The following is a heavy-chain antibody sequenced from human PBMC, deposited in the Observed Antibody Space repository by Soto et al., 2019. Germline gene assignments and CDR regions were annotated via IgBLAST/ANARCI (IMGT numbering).Heavy chain of an antibody. D-gene: IGHD6-13*01. V-gene: IGHV3-23*01. CDR1: GFTFSSYA. J-gene: IGHJ5*02. CDR3: VIVSYSSSWYFDP. CDR2: ISGSGGIT. Sequence: GGSLRLSCAASGFTFSSYAMSWVRQAPGKGLEWVSAISGSGGITYYADSVKGRFTISRDNSKNTLYLKMNSLRAEDTAVYYCVIVSYSSSWYFDPWCQGILVTVS.